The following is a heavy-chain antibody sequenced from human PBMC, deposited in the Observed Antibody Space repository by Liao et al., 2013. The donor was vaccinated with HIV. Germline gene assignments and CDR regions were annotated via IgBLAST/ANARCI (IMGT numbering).Heavy chain of an antibody. V-gene: IGHV4-61*02. J-gene: IGHJ4*02. CDR1: GVSLSSDRYY. Sequence: QVHLQESGPGLVKPSQTLSLTCSVSGVSLSSDRYYWSWIRQPAGKGLEWIGRIYTTGNTNYNPSLKSRVTISVDTSKEQFSLKLSSVTAADTAVYYCARGRGFFDYWGQGTLVTVSS. CDR3: ARGRGFFDY. CDR2: IYTTGNT.